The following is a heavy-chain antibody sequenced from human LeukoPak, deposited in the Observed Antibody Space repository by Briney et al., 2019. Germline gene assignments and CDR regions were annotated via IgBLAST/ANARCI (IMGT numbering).Heavy chain of an antibody. CDR2: INPSGGST. D-gene: IGHD3-22*01. CDR1: GYTFTGYY. V-gene: IGHV1-46*01. Sequence: LRASVKVSCKASGYTFTGYYMHWVRQAPGQGLEWMGIINPSGGSTSYAQKFQGRVTMTRDTSTSTVYMELSSLRSEDTAVYYCARGGDSRWYYDSSGYYKAFDIWGQGTMVTVSS. J-gene: IGHJ3*02. CDR3: ARGGDSRWYYDSSGYYKAFDI.